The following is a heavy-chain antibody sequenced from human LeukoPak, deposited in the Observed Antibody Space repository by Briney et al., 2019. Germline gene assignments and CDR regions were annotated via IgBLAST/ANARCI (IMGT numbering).Heavy chain of an antibody. Sequence: PWASVKVSCKASGYTFTGYYMHWVRQAPGQGPEWMGWINPNSGGTNYAQKFQGRVTMTRDTSISTAYMELSRLRSDDTAVYYCASGAWEGSGDLSWFDPWGQGTLVTVSS. CDR1: GYTFTGYY. D-gene: IGHD3-10*01. CDR3: ASGAWEGSGDLSWFDP. CDR2: INPNSGGT. J-gene: IGHJ5*02. V-gene: IGHV1-2*02.